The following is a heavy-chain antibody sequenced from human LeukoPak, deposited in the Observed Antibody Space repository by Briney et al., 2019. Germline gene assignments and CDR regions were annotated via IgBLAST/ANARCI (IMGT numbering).Heavy chain of an antibody. J-gene: IGHJ4*02. CDR1: GFTFSGYS. CDR3: ARDTKGEGYDFWSGYPYFDY. V-gene: IGHV3-21*01. Sequence: PGGSLRLSCAASGFTFSGYSMNWVRQAPGKGLEWVSSISSSSSYIYYAGSVKGRFTISRDNAKNSLYLQMNSLRAEDTAVYHCARDTKGEGYDFWSGYPYFDYWGQGTLVTVSS. D-gene: IGHD3-3*01. CDR2: ISSSSSYI.